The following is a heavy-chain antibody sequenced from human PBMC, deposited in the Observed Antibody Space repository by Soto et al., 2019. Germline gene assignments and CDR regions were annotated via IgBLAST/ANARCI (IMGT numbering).Heavy chain of an antibody. CDR3: AKEGSSGWYGDY. D-gene: IGHD6-19*01. CDR1: GFTFSNYG. J-gene: IGHJ4*02. CDR2: ISYDGSYK. V-gene: IGHV3-30*18. Sequence: QVQLVESGGGVVQPGRSVRLSCEASGFTFSNYGMHWVRQAPGKGLEWVAIISYDGSYKYYADSVKGRLSISRDNSKSTVYVQMNSLRPEDTAVYYCAKEGSSGWYGDYWGQGTLVTVSS.